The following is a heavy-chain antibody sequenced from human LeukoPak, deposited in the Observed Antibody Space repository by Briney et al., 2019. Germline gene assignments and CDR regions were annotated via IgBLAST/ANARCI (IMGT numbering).Heavy chain of an antibody. CDR2: IKSKTDGGTT. Sequence: GGSLRLSCAASRFTFSNAWMRWVRQAPGNGLEWVGRIKSKTDGGTTDYAAPVKGRFTISRDDSKNTLYLQMNSLRAEDTAVYYCAREGYYSYGSYWGQGNLVTVSS. V-gene: IGHV3-15*01. D-gene: IGHD5-18*01. J-gene: IGHJ4*02. CDR1: RFTFSNAW. CDR3: AREGYYSYGSY.